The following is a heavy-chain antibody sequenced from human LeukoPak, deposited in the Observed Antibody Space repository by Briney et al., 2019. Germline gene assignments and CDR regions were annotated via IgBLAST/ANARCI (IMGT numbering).Heavy chain of an antibody. Sequence: SETLSLTCSVSGASISSHYWSWIRQPPGKGLEWIGYIHYSGSTNCNPSLKSRVTISLDTSKNQFSLKLTSVTAADTAVYYCARLGYSYGYPAGDWFDPWGQGTLVTVSS. V-gene: IGHV4-59*11. D-gene: IGHD5-18*01. CDR3: ARLGYSYGYPAGDWFDP. CDR2: IHYSGST. CDR1: GASISSHY. J-gene: IGHJ5*02.